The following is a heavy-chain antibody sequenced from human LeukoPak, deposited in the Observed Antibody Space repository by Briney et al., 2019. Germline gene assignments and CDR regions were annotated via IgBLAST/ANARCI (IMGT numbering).Heavy chain of an antibody. Sequence: GGSLRLSCVASGFPFSSYWMTWVRQAPGKGLEWVANIKQDGSKKSYVDSVKGRFTISRDNAKNSLYLQMNSLRAEDTAVYYCARTRGYSYGYTGYYYGMDVWGQGTTVTVSS. CDR3: ARTRGYSYGYTGYYYGMDV. CDR1: GFPFSSYW. D-gene: IGHD5-18*01. V-gene: IGHV3-7*01. J-gene: IGHJ6*02. CDR2: IKQDGSKK.